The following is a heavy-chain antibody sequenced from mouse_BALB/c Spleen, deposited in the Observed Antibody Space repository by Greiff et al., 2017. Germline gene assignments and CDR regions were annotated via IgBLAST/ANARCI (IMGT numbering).Heavy chain of an antibody. V-gene: IGHV5-17*02. CDR1: GFTFSSFG. CDR3: ARSYYDYERDAMDY. Sequence: EVQGVESGGGLVQPGGSRKLSCAASGFTFSSFGMHWVRQAPEKGLEWVAYISSGSSTIYYADTVKGRFTISRDNPKNTLFLQMTSLRSEDTAMYYCARSYYDYERDAMDYWGQGTSVTVSS. CDR2: ISSGSSTI. D-gene: IGHD2-4*01. J-gene: IGHJ4*01.